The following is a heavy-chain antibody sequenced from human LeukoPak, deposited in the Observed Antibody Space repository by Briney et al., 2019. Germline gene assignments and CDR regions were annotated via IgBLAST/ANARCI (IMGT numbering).Heavy chain of an antibody. Sequence: GGSLRLSCAASGFTFSNAWMSWVRQAPGKGLEWVGRIKSETDGGTTDIAAPVKGRFTISRDDSKNTLYLQMNSLKTEDTAVYYCTTEPPWDVWGQGTTVTVSS. CDR1: GFTFSNAW. CDR2: IKSETDGGTT. J-gene: IGHJ6*02. CDR3: TTEPPWDV. V-gene: IGHV3-15*01.